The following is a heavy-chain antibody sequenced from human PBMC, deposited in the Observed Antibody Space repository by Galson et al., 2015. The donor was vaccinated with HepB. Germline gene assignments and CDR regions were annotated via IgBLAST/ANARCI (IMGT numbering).Heavy chain of an antibody. V-gene: IGHV1-46*01. CDR1: GYTFTSYY. J-gene: IGHJ5*02. CDR3: ASAAAGTLGWFDP. CDR2: INPSGGST. D-gene: IGHD6-13*01. Sequence: SVKVSCKASGYTFTSYYMHWVRQAPGQGLEWMGIINPSGGSTSYAQKFQGRVTMTRDTSTSTVYMELSSLRSEDTAVYYCASAAAGTLGWFDPWGQGTLVTVSS.